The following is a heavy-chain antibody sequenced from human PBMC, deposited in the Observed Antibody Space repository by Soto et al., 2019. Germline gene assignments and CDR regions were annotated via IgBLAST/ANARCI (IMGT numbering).Heavy chain of an antibody. V-gene: IGHV1-8*01. CDR3: EVTTGY. D-gene: IGHD3-9*01. CDR2: MSPDSSNA. CDR1: GYTFTDYD. Sequence: QVQVVQSRAEVKKPGASVKVSCKTSGYTFTDYDINWVRQAPGQGLEWMGWMSPDSSNAGYAQQIQGRVSMTSNTSIRTAYMELSSLRTEDTAVYYCEVTTGYWGQGTLVTVSS. J-gene: IGHJ4*02.